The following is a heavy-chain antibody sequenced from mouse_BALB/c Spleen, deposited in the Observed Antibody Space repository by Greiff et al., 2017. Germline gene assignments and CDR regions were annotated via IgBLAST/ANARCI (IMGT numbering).Heavy chain of an antibody. V-gene: IGHV5-6*01. CDR3: ARHVGITRDFSWFAY. D-gene: IGHD1-1*01. J-gene: IGHJ3*01. CDR1: GFTFSSYG. Sequence: EVQLVESGGDLVKPGGSLKLSCAASGFTFSSYGMSWVRQTPDKSLEWVAIISSGGSYTYYPDSVKGRFTISRDNAKNTLYLQMSSLKSEDTAMYCCARHVGITRDFSWFAYWGQGTLVTVSA. CDR2: ISSGGSYT.